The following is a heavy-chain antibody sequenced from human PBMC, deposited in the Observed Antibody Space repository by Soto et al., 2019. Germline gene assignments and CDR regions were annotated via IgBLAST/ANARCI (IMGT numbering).Heavy chain of an antibody. CDR3: ARGRTPPHTSSGYDVDF. V-gene: IGHV1-8*01. CDR1: GYTFTSYD. CDR2: MNPNSGNT. J-gene: IGHJ4*02. Sequence: ASVKVSCKASGYTFTSYDIKWVRQAAGQGLEWMGWMNPNSGNTDYAQRFQGRVSMTRDTSIDTAYMEVSSLRSEDTAMYYCARGRTPPHTSSGYDVDFWGQGTLVTVSS. D-gene: IGHD6-19*01.